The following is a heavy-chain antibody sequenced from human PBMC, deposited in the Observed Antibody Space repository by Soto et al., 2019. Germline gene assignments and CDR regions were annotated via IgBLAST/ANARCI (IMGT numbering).Heavy chain of an antibody. CDR3: AKIYSGSDN. CDR2: INSDAGRV. D-gene: IGHD6-19*01. Sequence: HPGGSLRLSCTGSGFPFSSHAMSWVRQAPGKGLEWVASINSDAGRVYYADSVKGRFTTSRDNSRNTLYLDMNTVTVEDTAVYFCAKIYSGSDNWGQGTLVTVSS. CDR1: GFPFSSHA. J-gene: IGHJ4*02. V-gene: IGHV3-23*01.